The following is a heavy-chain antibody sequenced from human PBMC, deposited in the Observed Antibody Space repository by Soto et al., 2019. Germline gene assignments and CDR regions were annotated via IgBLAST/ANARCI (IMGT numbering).Heavy chain of an antibody. V-gene: IGHV3-23*01. CDR1: GFTFSSYA. J-gene: IGHJ4*02. Sequence: EVQLLESGGDLVQPGGSLRLSCAASGFTFSSYAMSWVRQTPGKGLEWVSAISGSGGNTYYADSVKGRFTISRDNSKNTLYLQMNSLRAEDTALFYCAKFPIRSGGETTGPLGYWGQGTLVTVSS. CDR3: AKFPIRSGGETTGPLGY. CDR2: ISGSGGNT. D-gene: IGHD4-17*01.